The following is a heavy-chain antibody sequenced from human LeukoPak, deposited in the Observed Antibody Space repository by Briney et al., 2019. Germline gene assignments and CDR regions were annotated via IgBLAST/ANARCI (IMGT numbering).Heavy chain of an antibody. V-gene: IGHV3-73*01. CDR2: IKSQADNYAT. CDR1: GFTISGSA. D-gene: IGHD5-12*01. J-gene: IGHJ4*02. Sequence: SGGSLRLSCASSGFTISGSAVHWVRRASGKGLEWVGRIKSQADNYATLYSASVKGRFTISRDDSQNTAYLQMNSLKTEDTAIYSCARTWGNDNLAPTPNGGQGTRVPVPS. CDR3: ARTWGNDNLAPTPN.